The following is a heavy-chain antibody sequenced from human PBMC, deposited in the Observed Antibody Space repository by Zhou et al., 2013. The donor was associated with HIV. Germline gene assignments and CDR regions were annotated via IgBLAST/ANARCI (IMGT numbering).Heavy chain of an antibody. J-gene: IGHJ4*01. CDR1: CLMA. V-gene: IGHV1-69*05. D-gene: IGHD6-13*01. CDR2: IIPIYGTP. Sequence: QVQLVQSGAEVKKPGSSVKVSCKGLCLMASAGCDRPLDKDLSGWEGIIPIYGTPTYAQNFQGRVALTTDESTRTAYMELSSLRSEDTAVYFCAGVRGIARRGHFDSWGQGNPGHRLL. CDR3: AGVRGIARRGHFDS.